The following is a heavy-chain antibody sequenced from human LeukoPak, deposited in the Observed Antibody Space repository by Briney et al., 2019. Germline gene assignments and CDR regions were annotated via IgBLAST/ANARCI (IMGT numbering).Heavy chain of an antibody. CDR2: VGRSGVDT. D-gene: IGHD1-1*01. CDR1: GFTFSSHA. Sequence: GGSLRLSCVASGFTFSSHAVSWFRQAPGKGLEWASTVGRSGVDTYYADSVRGRFTISKDSSKNTLQMNSLSAEDTAIYYCVKHSGGVYGNSDSWGQGILVTVSS. J-gene: IGHJ4*02. V-gene: IGHV3-23*01. CDR3: VKHSGGVYGNSDS.